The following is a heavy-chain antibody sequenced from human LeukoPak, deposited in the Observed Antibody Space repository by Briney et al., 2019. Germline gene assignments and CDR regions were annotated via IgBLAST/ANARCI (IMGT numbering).Heavy chain of an antibody. Sequence: SETLSLTCTVSGGSISSYYWSWIRQPPGKGLEWIGYIYYSGSTNYNPSLKSRVTISVDTSKNQFSLKLSSVTAADTAVYYCARVVAAAGSFWGQGTLVTVSS. CDR3: ARVVAAAGSF. V-gene: IGHV4-59*01. CDR1: GGSISSYY. D-gene: IGHD6-13*01. J-gene: IGHJ1*01. CDR2: IYYSGST.